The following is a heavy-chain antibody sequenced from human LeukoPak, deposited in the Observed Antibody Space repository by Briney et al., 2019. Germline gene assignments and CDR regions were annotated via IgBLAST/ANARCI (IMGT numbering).Heavy chain of an antibody. V-gene: IGHV4-34*01. J-gene: IGHJ6*03. CDR1: GGSFSGYY. CDR2: INHSGST. D-gene: IGHD4-17*01. Sequence: SETLSLTCAVYGGSFSGYYWSWIRQPPGKGLEWIGEINHSGSTNYNPSLKSRVTISVDTSKNQFSLKMSSVTAADTAVYYCARGTVTNYYYYYYYMDVWGKGTTVTISS. CDR3: ARGTVTNYYYYYYYMDV.